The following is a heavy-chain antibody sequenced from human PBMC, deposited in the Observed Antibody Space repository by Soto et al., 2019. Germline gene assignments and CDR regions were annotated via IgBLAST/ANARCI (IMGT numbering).Heavy chain of an antibody. CDR3: ATMGDYYYYGMDV. V-gene: IGHV4-61*01. D-gene: IGHD3-10*01. Sequence: SETLSLTCTVSGGSVSSGSYYWSWIRQPPGKGLEWIGYIYYSGSTNYNPSLKSRVTISVDTSKNQFSLKLSSVTAADTAVYYCATMGDYYYYGMDVWGQGTTVTVSS. J-gene: IGHJ6*02. CDR1: GGSVSSGSYY. CDR2: IYYSGST.